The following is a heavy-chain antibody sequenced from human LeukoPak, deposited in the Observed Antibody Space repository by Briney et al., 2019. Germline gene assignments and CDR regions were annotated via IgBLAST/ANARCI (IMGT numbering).Heavy chain of an antibody. CDR3: ARRRGYSLDY. V-gene: IGHV4-59*01. Sequence: SETLSLTCTVSGGSISSYYWSWIRQPPGKGLEWIGYIYYSGSTNYNPSLKSRVTISVDTSKNQFSLKLSSVTAADTAVYYCARRRGYSLDYWGQGTLVTVSS. J-gene: IGHJ4*02. CDR2: IYYSGST. CDR1: GGSISSYY. D-gene: IGHD5-18*01.